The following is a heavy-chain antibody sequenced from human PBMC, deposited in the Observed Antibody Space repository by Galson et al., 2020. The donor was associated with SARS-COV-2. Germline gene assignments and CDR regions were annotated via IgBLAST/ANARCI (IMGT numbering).Heavy chain of an antibody. CDR1: GFPFSAYA. J-gene: IGHJ4*02. Sequence: GGSLRLSCAASGFPFSAYAMTWVRQAPGQGLEWVSGMSARGIDTFYADAVKGRFSISRDNSRNTLYLQMNSLRAEDTAIYFCAKEEHTYGHYYYLDSWGQGTLVTVSS. CDR2: MSARGIDT. D-gene: IGHD5-18*01. CDR3: AKEEHTYGHYYYLDS. V-gene: IGHV3-23*01.